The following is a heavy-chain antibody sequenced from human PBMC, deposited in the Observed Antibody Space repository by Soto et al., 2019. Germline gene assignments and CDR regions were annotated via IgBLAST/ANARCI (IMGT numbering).Heavy chain of an antibody. CDR1: GASISSGRYY. CDR2: IHTTGST. CDR3: ARHLPSLRIDALDV. V-gene: IGHV4-39*01. J-gene: IGHJ6*02. D-gene: IGHD2-15*01. Sequence: QLQLHESGPGLVKPLETLSLTCTVSGASISSGRYYWAWIRQPPGKGLEWVATIHTTGSTYYKPSLESRIALSIDTSKNHFSLRPTSVTAADTAVYYCARHLPSLRIDALDVWGQGTSVTVSS.